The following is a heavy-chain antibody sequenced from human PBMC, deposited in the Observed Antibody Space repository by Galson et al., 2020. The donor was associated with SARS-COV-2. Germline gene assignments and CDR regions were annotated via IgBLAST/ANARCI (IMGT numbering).Heavy chain of an antibody. CDR1: GFTFSDYY. D-gene: IGHD3-22*01. V-gene: IGHV3-11*06. CDR2: ISSSSSYT. J-gene: IGHJ3*02. CDR3: AADSSGYYRPDAFDI. Sequence: GGSLRLSCAASGFTFSDYYMSWIRQAPGKGLEWVSYISSSSSYTNYADSVKGRFTISRDNAKNSLYLQMNSLRAEDTAVYYCAADSSGYYRPDAFDIWGQGTMVTVSS.